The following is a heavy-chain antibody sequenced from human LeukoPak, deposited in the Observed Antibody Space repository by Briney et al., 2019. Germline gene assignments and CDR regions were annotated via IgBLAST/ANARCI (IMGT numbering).Heavy chain of an antibody. CDR2: IYYSGST. J-gene: IGHJ4*02. Sequence: SETLSLTCTVSGGSISSSSYYWGWIRQPPGKGLEWIGSIYYSGSTYYNPSLKSRVTISVDTSKNQFSLKLSSVTAADTAVYYCARRRFLEWLSYYFDYWGQGTLVTVSS. V-gene: IGHV4-39*01. D-gene: IGHD3-3*01. CDR1: GGSISSSSYY. CDR3: ARRRFLEWLSYYFDY.